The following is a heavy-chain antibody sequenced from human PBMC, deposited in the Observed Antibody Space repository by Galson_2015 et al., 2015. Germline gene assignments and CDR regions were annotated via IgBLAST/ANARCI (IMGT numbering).Heavy chain of an antibody. J-gene: IGHJ2*01. CDR3: AKDRLRWNYWYFDL. Sequence: SLRLSCAASGFTFSSYGMHWVRQAPGKGLEWVAVISYDGSNKYYADSVKGRFTISRDNSKNTLYLRMNSLRAEDTAVYYCAKDRLRWNYWYFDLWGRGTLVTVSS. V-gene: IGHV3-30*18. CDR1: GFTFSSYG. CDR2: ISYDGSNK. D-gene: IGHD4-23*01.